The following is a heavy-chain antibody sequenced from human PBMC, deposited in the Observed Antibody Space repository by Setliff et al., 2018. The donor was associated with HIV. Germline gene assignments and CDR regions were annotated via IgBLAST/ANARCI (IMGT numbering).Heavy chain of an antibody. CDR2: IYYSGST. CDR1: GGSIRSGGYY. V-gene: IGHV4-31*03. J-gene: IGHJ3*02. D-gene: IGHD3-3*01. Sequence: SETLSLTCTVSGGSIRSGGYYWSWIRQHPGKGLEWIGYIYYSGSTYYNPSLKSRVTISVDTSKNQFSLKLSSVTAADTAVYYCARQSDFWSGYYDGAFDIWGQGTMVTVSS. CDR3: ARQSDFWSGYYDGAFDI.